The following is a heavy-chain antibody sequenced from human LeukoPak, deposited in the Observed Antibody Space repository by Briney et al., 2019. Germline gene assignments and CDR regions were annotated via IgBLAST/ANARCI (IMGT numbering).Heavy chain of an antibody. Sequence: PGGSLRLSCAASGFTFSSYAMHWVRQAPRKGLEYVSAISSNGGSTYYANSVKGRFTISRDNSKNTLYLQMGSLRAEDMAVYYCARSPTWGAAGYFDYWGQGTLVTVSS. D-gene: IGHD1-26*01. J-gene: IGHJ4*02. CDR3: ARSPTWGAAGYFDY. V-gene: IGHV3-64*01. CDR1: GFTFSSYA. CDR2: ISSNGGST.